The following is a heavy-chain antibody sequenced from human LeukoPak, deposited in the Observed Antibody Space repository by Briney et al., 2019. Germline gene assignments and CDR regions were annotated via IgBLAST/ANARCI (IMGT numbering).Heavy chain of an antibody. Sequence: ASVKVSCTASGYTFTSYGISWVRQAPGQGLEWMGWISAYNGNTNYAQKLQGRVTMTTDTSTSTAYMELRSLRSDDTAVYYCAREYCSSTSCYGWFDPWGQGTLVTVSS. V-gene: IGHV1-18*01. CDR2: ISAYNGNT. CDR3: AREYCSSTSCYGWFDP. CDR1: GYTFTSYG. D-gene: IGHD2-2*01. J-gene: IGHJ5*02.